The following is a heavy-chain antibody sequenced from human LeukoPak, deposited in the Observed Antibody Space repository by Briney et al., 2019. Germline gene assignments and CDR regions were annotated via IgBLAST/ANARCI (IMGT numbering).Heavy chain of an antibody. V-gene: IGHV3-23*01. CDR3: AKSYNGYESKPDY. CDR1: GFTFSSYA. Sequence: GGSLRLSCAASGFTFSSYAMSWVRQAPGRGLEWVSSISNSGGRTFYTDSVKGRFTISRDNSKITLYLQMSSLRAEDTAVYYCAKSYNGYESKPDYWGQGTLVTVSS. D-gene: IGHD5-12*01. J-gene: IGHJ4*02. CDR2: ISNSGGRT.